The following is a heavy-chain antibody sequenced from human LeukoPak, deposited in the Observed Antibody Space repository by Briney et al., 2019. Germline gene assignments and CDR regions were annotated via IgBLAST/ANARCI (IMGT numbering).Heavy chain of an antibody. CDR3: ARAFSGWSKDYFDY. Sequence: GGSLTLSCAASGFTFSSYSMNWVRQAPGKGLEWVSSISSTSSYIYYADSVKGRFTISRDNAKNSLYLQMNSLSAEDTAVFYCARAFSGWSKDYFDYWGQGTLVTVSS. J-gene: IGHJ4*02. CDR1: GFTFSSYS. CDR2: ISSTSSYI. V-gene: IGHV3-21*01. D-gene: IGHD3-3*01.